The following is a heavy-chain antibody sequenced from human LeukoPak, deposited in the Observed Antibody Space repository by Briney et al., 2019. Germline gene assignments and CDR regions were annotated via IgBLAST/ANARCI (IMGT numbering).Heavy chain of an antibody. V-gene: IGHV4-59*12. J-gene: IGHJ4*02. D-gene: IGHD6-19*01. Sequence: PSETLSLTCTASGGSISSYYWSWIRQPPGKGLEWIGYIYYSGSTNYNPSLKSRVTISVDTSKNQFSLKLSSVTAADTAVYYCARVGEQWLVFFDYWGQGTLVTVSS. CDR2: IYYSGST. CDR3: ARVGEQWLVFFDY. CDR1: GGSISSYY.